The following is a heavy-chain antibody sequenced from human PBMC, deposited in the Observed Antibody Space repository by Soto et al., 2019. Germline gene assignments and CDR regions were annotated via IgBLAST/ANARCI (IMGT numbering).Heavy chain of an antibody. Sequence: QVQLVQSGAEVKKPGSSVKVSCKASGGTFSSYTISWVRQAPGQGLEWMGRIIPILGIANYAQKFQGRVTITADKSTSTAYMELSSLRSEDTAVYYCARSIVVAATFDYWGQGTLVTVSS. J-gene: IGHJ4*02. CDR3: ARSIVVAATFDY. CDR1: GGTFSSYT. V-gene: IGHV1-69*02. CDR2: IIPILGIA. D-gene: IGHD6-19*01.